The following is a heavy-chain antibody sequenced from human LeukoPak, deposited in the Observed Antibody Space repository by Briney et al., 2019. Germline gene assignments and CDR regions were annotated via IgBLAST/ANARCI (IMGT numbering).Heavy chain of an antibody. D-gene: IGHD5-24*01. CDR1: GFTFSSYW. V-gene: IGHV3-7*01. Sequence: GGSLRLSCAASGFTFSSYWMSWVRQAPGKGLDWVANIKQDGSEKYYVDPVKGRFTISRDNAKNSLYLQMNSLRAEDTAVYYCARGGDGYNSVDFDYWGQGTLVTVSS. J-gene: IGHJ4*02. CDR3: ARGGDGYNSVDFDY. CDR2: IKQDGSEK.